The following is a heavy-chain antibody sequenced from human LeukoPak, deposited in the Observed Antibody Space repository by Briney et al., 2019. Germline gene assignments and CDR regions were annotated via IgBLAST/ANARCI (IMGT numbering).Heavy chain of an antibody. J-gene: IGHJ4*02. Sequence: PGGSLRLSCAASGLTFSSYAMHWVRQAPGKGLEYVSAISSNGGSTYYANSVKGRFTISRDNSKNTLYLQMGSLRAEDMAVYYCARGGYYYGSGSYYSNWGQGTLVTVSS. CDR2: ISSNGGST. D-gene: IGHD3-10*01. CDR3: ARGGYYYGSGSYYSN. CDR1: GLTFSSYA. V-gene: IGHV3-64*01.